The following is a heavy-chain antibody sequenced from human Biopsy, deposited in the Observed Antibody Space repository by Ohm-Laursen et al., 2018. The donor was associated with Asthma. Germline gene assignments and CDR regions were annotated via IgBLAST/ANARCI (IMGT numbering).Heavy chain of an antibody. D-gene: IGHD3-22*01. CDR2: INTNTGNP. CDR1: GYTVTRYA. V-gene: IGHV7-4-1*02. CDR3: ARMISYYHEMRAPFFDY. J-gene: IGHJ4*02. Sequence: ASVKVSCKASGYTVTRYAINWVRQAPGQGLEWMGWINTNTGNPAYAQGFTGRFVFSLDTSVNTAHLQISSLKAEDTAVYYCARMISYYHEMRAPFFDYWGQGTLATVSS.